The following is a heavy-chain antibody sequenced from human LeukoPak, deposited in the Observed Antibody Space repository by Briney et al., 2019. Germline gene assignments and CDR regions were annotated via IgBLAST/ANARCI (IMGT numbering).Heavy chain of an antibody. CDR2: ISAYNGNT. V-gene: IGHV1-18*01. CDR3: ARDLAYCGGDCSGWGYYGMDV. CDR1: GYTFTSYG. Sequence: ASVKVSCKASGYTFTSYGISWVRPAPGQGLEWMGRISAYNGNTNYAQKLQGRVTMTTDTSTSTAYMELRSLRSDDTAVYYCARDLAYCGGDCSGWGYYGMDVWGQGTTVTVSS. J-gene: IGHJ6*02. D-gene: IGHD2-21*02.